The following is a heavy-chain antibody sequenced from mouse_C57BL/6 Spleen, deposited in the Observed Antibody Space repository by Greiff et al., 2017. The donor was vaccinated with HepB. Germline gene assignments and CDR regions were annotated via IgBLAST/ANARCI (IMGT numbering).Heavy chain of an antibody. V-gene: IGHV5-17*01. CDR1: GFTFSDYG. D-gene: IGHD2-4*01. CDR3: ERRDYDDGNY. J-gene: IGHJ2*01. CDR2: ISSGSSTI. Sequence: EVKLVESGGGLVKPGGSLKLSCAASGFTFSDYGMHWVRQAPEKGLEWVAYISSGSSTIYYADTVKGRFTISRDNAKNTLFLQMTSLRSEDTAMYYCERRDYDDGNYWGQGTTLTVSS.